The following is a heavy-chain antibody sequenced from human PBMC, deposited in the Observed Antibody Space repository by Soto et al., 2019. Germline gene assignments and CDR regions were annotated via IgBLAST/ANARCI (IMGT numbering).Heavy chain of an antibody. CDR1: GGTFSSYA. CDR2: IIPIFGTA. V-gene: IGHV1-69*06. D-gene: IGHD2-21*02. J-gene: IGHJ4*02. Sequence: SVKVSCKASGGTFSSYAISWVRQAPGQGLEWMGGIIPIFGTANYAQKFQGRVTITADKSTSTAYMELSSLRSEDTAVYYCARVGPVTYAFDYWGQGTLVTVSS. CDR3: ARVGPVTYAFDY.